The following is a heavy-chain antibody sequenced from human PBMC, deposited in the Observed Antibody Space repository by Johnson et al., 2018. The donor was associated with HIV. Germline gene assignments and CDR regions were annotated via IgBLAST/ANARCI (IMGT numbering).Heavy chain of an antibody. CDR3: AKGFFELDDAFDI. CDR2: ISYDGSNK. J-gene: IGHJ3*02. D-gene: IGHD3/OR15-3a*01. Sequence: HVQLVESGGGVVQPGRSLRLSCAASGFTFSSYAMHWVRQAPGKGLEWVAVISYDGSNKYYTDSVKGRFTISRDNSKNTLYLQMNSLRADDTAVYYCAKGFFELDDAFDIWGQGTMVTVSS. V-gene: IGHV3-30*04. CDR1: GFTFSSYA.